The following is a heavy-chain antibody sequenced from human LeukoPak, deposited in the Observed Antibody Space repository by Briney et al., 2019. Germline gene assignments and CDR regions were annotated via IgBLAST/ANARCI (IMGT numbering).Heavy chain of an antibody. D-gene: IGHD5-12*01. Sequence: SETLSLTCTVSGGSISSYYWSWIRQPPGKGLEWIGYIYYSGSTNYNPSLKSRVTISADTSKNQFSLKVSSVTAADTAVYYCASLLYNAYASYWGQGTLVTVSS. J-gene: IGHJ4*02. CDR2: IYYSGST. CDR1: GGSISSYY. V-gene: IGHV4-59*08. CDR3: ASLLYNAYASY.